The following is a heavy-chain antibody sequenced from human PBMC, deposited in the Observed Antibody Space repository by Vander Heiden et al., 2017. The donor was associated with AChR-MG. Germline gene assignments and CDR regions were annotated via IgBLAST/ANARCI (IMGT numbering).Heavy chain of an antibody. D-gene: IGHD3-10*01. CDR1: GGSFSGYY. CDR2: INHSGST. CDR3: ARGMVRGIVTPTY. J-gene: IGHJ4*02. V-gene: IGHV4-34*01. Sequence: QVQLQQWGAGLLKPSETLSLTCAVYGGSFSGYYWSWVRQPPGKGLEWIGEINHSGSTNYTPSLKSRVTISVDTSKNQFSLKVSSVTAADTAVYYCARGMVRGIVTPTYWGQGTLVTVSS.